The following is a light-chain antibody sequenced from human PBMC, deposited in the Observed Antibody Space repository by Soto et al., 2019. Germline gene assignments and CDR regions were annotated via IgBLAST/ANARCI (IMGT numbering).Light chain of an antibody. CDR2: EVT. J-gene: IGLJ1*01. CDR3: SSYTPRSTDV. V-gene: IGLV2-14*01. Sequence: QSVLTQPASVSGSPGQSITISCSGTSPDIGFYNYVSWYQQYPGNAHKLIILEVTTRPSGVSDRFSGSKSGNTASLTISGLLAEDGSDYYGSSYTPRSTDVFGSGTKLTVL. CDR1: SPDIGFYNY.